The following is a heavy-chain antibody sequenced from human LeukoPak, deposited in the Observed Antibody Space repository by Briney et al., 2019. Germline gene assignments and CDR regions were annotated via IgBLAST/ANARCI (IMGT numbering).Heavy chain of an antibody. CDR2: IKQDGSEK. CDR1: GFTFSSYW. Sequence: GGSLRLSCAASGFTFSSYWMSWVRQAPGKGLEWAANIKQDGSEKYYVDSVKGRFTISRDNAKNSLYLQMSSLRAEDTAVYYCARDLTYYYDSSGYYPDYWGQGTLVTVSS. CDR3: ARDLTYYYDSSGYYPDY. D-gene: IGHD3-22*01. J-gene: IGHJ4*02. V-gene: IGHV3-7*01.